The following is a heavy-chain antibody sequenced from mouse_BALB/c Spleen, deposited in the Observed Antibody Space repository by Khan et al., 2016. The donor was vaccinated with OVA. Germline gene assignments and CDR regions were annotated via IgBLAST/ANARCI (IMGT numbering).Heavy chain of an antibody. CDR2: IAPGSGST. CDR3: ARSNYCGSGLYAMGY. V-gene: IGHV1S41*01. Sequence: DLVMPGAAVTLSCKASGYTFTSYWINWIKQRPGQGLEWIGRIAPGSGSTSSNDMFKGKATLTVDASSSTAYIQLSSLSSEDSAVYFCARSNYCGSGLYAMGYWGQGTSVTVSS. CDR1: GYTFTSYW. D-gene: IGHD1-1*01. J-gene: IGHJ4*01.